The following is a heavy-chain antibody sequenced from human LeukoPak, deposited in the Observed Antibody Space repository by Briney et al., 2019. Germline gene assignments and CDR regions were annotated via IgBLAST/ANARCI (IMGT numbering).Heavy chain of an antibody. CDR2: MNPNSGNT. CDR3: ARATSGSGSAYFDY. CDR1: GYTFTSYD. Sequence: WASVKVSCKASGYTFTSYDINWVRQATGQGLECMGWMNPNSGNTGYAQKIQGRVTMTRDTSISTAYMELSSLRSEDTAVYYCARATSGSGSAYFDYWGQGTLVTVSS. D-gene: IGHD3-10*01. V-gene: IGHV1-8*01. J-gene: IGHJ4*02.